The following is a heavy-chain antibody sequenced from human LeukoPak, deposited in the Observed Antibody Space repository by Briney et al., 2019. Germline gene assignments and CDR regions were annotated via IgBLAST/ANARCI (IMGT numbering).Heavy chain of an antibody. CDR1: GFTFSSYG. V-gene: IGHV3-30*18. Sequence: AGGPLRLSCAASGFTFSSYGMHWVRQAPGKGLEWVAVISYDGSNKYYADSVKGRFTISRDNSKNTLYLQMSSLRAEDTAVYYCAKDLHYYGSGSYYKSVYYYYYGMDVWGQGTTVTVSS. CDR3: AKDLHYYGSGSYYKSVYYYYYGMDV. CDR2: ISYDGSNK. J-gene: IGHJ6*02. D-gene: IGHD3-10*01.